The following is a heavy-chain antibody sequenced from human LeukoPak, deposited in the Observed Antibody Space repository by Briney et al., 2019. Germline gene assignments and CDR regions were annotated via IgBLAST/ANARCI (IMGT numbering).Heavy chain of an antibody. D-gene: IGHD4-17*01. Sequence: GASVKVSCMASGYTFTSYDINWVRQATGQGLEWMGWMNPNSGNTGYAQKFQGRVTMTRNTSISTAYMELSSLRSEDTAVYYCARVLYGDYRGLYYYGMDVWGQGTTVTVSS. CDR1: GYTFTSYD. CDR3: ARVLYGDYRGLYYYGMDV. CDR2: MNPNSGNT. J-gene: IGHJ6*02. V-gene: IGHV1-8*01.